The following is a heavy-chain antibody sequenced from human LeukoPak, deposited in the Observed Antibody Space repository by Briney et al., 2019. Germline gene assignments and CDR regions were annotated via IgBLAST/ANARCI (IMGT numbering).Heavy chain of an antibody. V-gene: IGHV3-48*01. J-gene: IGHJ4*02. CDR3: ARGYAGWGYYFDY. CDR1: GFTFSSYS. Sequence: GGSLRLSCAASGFTFSSYSMNWVRQAPGKGLEWVSYISSSSSTIYYADSVKGRFTISRDNAKNSLYLQMNSLRAEDTAVYYCARGYAGWGYYFDYWGQGTLVTVSS. CDR2: ISSSSSTI. D-gene: IGHD5-12*01.